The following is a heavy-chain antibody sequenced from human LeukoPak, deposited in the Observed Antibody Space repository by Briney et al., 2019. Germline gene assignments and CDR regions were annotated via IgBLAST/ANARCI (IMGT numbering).Heavy chain of an antibody. CDR2: IYDSGST. J-gene: IGHJ6*02. V-gene: IGHV4-61*01. CDR3: ARDFSLVRGTHYYVMDV. Sequence: SETLSLTCTVSGGSVSSDSYYWSWIRQPPEKGLEWIGYIYDSGSTDYNPSLKSRVTISVDTSKNQFSLMLSSVTAADTAVYYCARDFSLVRGTHYYVMDVWGQGTTVTVSS. CDR1: GGSVSSDSYY. D-gene: IGHD3-10*01.